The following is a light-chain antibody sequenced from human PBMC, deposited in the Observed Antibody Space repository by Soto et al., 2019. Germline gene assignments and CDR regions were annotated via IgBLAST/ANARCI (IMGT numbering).Light chain of an antibody. CDR1: SSNIGAGYD. V-gene: IGLV1-40*01. Sequence: QSVLTQPPSVSGAPGQTVTISCTGNSSNIGAGYDVHWYQHLPGTAPKLLIYGHSNRPSGVPDRFSGSKSGNTASLTVSGLQAEDEADYYCSSYAGSNRVFGTGTKVTVL. CDR2: GHS. CDR3: SSYAGSNRV. J-gene: IGLJ1*01.